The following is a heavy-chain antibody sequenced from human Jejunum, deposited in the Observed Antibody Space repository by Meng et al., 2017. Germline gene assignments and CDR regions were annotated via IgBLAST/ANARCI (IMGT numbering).Heavy chain of an antibody. CDR1: GESSSGYY. CDR3: RLAYCDSDCGDY. CDR2: IDDSGTT. J-gene: IGHJ4*02. V-gene: IGHV4-34*10. D-gene: IGHD2-21*02. Sequence: QVQRQESGPGLVKPSETLSLICAVHGESSSGYYWSWIRQPPGKGLEWIGGIDDSGTTDYNPSLKSRVTMSVTTSKKQFSLKLSSVTAADTALYYCRLAYCDSDCGDYWGQGILVTVSS.